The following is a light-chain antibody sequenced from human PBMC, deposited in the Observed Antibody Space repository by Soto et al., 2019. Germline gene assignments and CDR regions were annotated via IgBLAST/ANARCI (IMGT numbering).Light chain of an antibody. CDR1: QDITTY. J-gene: IGKJ5*01. CDR3: QQYDNLPIT. Sequence: DIQMTQSPSSLSASVGDRVTITCQASQDITTYLNWYQQKPGTAPKLLIYDASDLEAGVPSRFSGSGSGTNFTFTSSSLQPEDIATYFCQQYDNLPITFGQGTRLEIK. CDR2: DAS. V-gene: IGKV1-33*01.